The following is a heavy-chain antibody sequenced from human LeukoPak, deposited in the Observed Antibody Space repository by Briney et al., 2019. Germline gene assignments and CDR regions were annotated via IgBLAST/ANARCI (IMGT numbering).Heavy chain of an antibody. CDR2: ISYDGSNK. D-gene: IGHD6-13*01. CDR3: AKDHLSIAAAGTGIWFDP. V-gene: IGHV3-30*18. CDR1: GFTFSSYG. Sequence: PGRSLRLSCAASGFTFSSYGMHWVRQAPGKGLEWVAVISYDGSNKYYADSVKGRFTISRDNSKNTLYLQMNSLRAEDTAVYYCAKDHLSIAAAGTGIWFDPWGQGTLVTVSS. J-gene: IGHJ5*02.